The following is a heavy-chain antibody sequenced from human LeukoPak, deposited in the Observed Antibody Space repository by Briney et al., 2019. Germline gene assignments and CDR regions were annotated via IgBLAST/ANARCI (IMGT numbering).Heavy chain of an antibody. CDR1: GGSISSNSYY. V-gene: IGHV4-61*05. CDR3: ARHGSRDGYNFFLGDAFDI. J-gene: IGHJ3*02. CDR2: IYYSGST. Sequence: SETLSLTCTVAGGSISSNSYYWGWIRQPPGTGLEWIGYIYYSGSTNYNPSLKSRVTISVDTSKNQFSLKLSSVTAADTAVYYCARHGSRDGYNFFLGDAFDIWGQGTMVTVSS. D-gene: IGHD5-12*01.